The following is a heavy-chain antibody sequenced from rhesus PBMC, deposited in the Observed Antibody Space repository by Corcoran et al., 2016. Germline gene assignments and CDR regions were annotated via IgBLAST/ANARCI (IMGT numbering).Heavy chain of an antibody. D-gene: IGHD2-39*01. CDR2: IYGGGGST. CDR1: GASITRTS. J-gene: IGHJ5-1*01. V-gene: IGHV4S2*01. Sequence: QVQLQESGPGLVTPSETLPPTCAVSGASITRTSWTCIRQAPGKGLEWIGRIYGGGGSTDYNPSLKSRVTMSIDTSKNQFSLKLKSVTAADTAVYYCARDLPSSDRFDVWGAGVLVTVSS. CDR3: ARDLPSSDRFDV.